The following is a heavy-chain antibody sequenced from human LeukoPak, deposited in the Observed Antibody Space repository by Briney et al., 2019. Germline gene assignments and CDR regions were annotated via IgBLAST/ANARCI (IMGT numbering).Heavy chain of an antibody. J-gene: IGHJ4*02. CDR2: IKHDGSQN. Sequence: GGSLRLSCAASGFTFSTYWMSWVRQAPGKGLEWVANIKHDGSQNYYVDSVKGRFTISRDNAKNSLYLQMNSLRDEDTAVYYCARGGIVTGRLEYRGQGTLVSVSS. D-gene: IGHD2-21*02. V-gene: IGHV3-7*01. CDR1: GFTFSTYW. CDR3: ARGGIVTGRLEY.